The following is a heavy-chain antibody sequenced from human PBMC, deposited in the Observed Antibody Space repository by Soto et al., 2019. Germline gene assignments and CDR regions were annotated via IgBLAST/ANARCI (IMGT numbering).Heavy chain of an antibody. J-gene: IGHJ4*02. Sequence: EVQLLESGGGMVQPGGSLRLSCAASGFPFSSYAMNWVRQAPGRGLEWVSAIVGSGRSTYSADSVKGQFTISRDNSKNTLYLQMNSLRAEDTAVYYCARDVSLRESRGFDYWGQGTLVTVSS. CDR1: GFPFSSYA. CDR3: ARDVSLRESRGFDY. CDR2: IVGSGRST. D-gene: IGHD3-10*01. V-gene: IGHV3-23*01.